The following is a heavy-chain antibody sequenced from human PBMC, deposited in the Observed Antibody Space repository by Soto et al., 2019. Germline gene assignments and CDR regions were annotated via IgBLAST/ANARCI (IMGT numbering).Heavy chain of an antibody. D-gene: IGHD3-3*01. V-gene: IGHV1-69*13. CDR1: GGTFSSYA. J-gene: IGHJ6*02. CDR3: ARSITAARYYYYYGMDV. CDR2: IIPIFGTA. Sequence: WASVKVSCKASGGTFSSYAISWVRQAPGQGLEWMGGIIPIFGTANYAQKFQGRVTITADESTSTAYMELSSLRSEDTAVYYCARSITAARYYYYYGMDVWGQGTTVTVSS.